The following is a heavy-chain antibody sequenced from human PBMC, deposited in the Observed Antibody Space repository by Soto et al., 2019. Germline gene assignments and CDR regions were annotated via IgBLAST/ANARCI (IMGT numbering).Heavy chain of an antibody. CDR2: INPITGGT. CDR1: GYTFTSYY. D-gene: IGHD3-22*01. CDR3: ARNYYDSSDRDYLDY. J-gene: IGHJ4*02. V-gene: IGHV1-2*02. Sequence: GASVKVSCKASGYTFTSYYIHWVLQAPGQGLEWMGWINPITGGTNYAPKFQGRVTMTRDTSITTAYMELSRLRSDDTAVYYCARNYYDSSDRDYLDYWGQGXPVTVYS.